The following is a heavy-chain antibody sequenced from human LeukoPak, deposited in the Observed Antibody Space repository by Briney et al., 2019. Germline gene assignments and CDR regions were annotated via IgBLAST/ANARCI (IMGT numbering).Heavy chain of an antibody. CDR2: IIGSGAAT. CDR1: GFTFSSYA. D-gene: IGHD3-10*01. Sequence: GGSLRLSCAASGFTFSSYAMNWVRQAPGKGLEWVSTIIGSGAATYYADSLEGRFSISRDNSNNMLYLQINSLRAEDTAVYHCAKAPTMVRGRMDVWGQGTTVTVSS. CDR3: AKAPTMVRGRMDV. J-gene: IGHJ6*02. V-gene: IGHV3-23*01.